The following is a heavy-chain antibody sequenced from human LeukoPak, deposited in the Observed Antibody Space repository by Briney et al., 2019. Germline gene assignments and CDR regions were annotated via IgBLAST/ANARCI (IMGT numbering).Heavy chain of an antibody. CDR1: GFTFRSYS. J-gene: IGHJ6*02. CDR3: ARVGGGSDYYYYGMDV. D-gene: IGHD2-15*01. CDR2: ISSSSGYI. V-gene: IGHV3-21*01. Sequence: PGGSLRLSCAASGFTFRSYSMNWVRQAPGKGLEWVSSISSSSGYIYYADSVKGRFTISRDNAKNSLYLQMNSLRAEDTAVYYCARVGGGSDYYYYGMDVWGQGTTVTVSS.